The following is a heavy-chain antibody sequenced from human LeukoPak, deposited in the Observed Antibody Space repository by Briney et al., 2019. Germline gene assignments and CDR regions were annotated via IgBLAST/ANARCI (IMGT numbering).Heavy chain of an antibody. Sequence: PVRSLRVSCVASGFTFNNYGMHWVRQAPGKGLEWVAVIWYDESNKYYPDSVKGRFTISRDNSKNTLDLQMNSLRAEDTAVYYCARGIGYSTPYYFDSWGQGTLVTVSS. CDR2: IWYDESNK. J-gene: IGHJ4*02. CDR1: GFTFNNYG. D-gene: IGHD5-18*01. CDR3: ARGIGYSTPYYFDS. V-gene: IGHV3-33*01.